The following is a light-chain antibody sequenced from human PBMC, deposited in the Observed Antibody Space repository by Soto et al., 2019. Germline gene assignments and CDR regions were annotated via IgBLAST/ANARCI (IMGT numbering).Light chain of an antibody. CDR1: SSDIGGYNY. J-gene: IGLJ3*02. CDR2: EVS. CDR3: SSYPSSSTPV. Sequence: QSALTQPASVSGSPGQSITISCTGTSSDIGGYNYVSWYQQHPDTAPKLIIYEVSNRPSGISNRFSGSKSGNTASLTISGLQAADEADYYCSSYPSSSTPVFGGGTKVTVL. V-gene: IGLV2-14*01.